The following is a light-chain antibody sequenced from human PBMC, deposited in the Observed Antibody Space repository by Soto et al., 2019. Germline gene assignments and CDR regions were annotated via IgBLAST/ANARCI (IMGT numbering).Light chain of an antibody. CDR1: ENIHGA. V-gene: IGKV3-15*01. Sequence: ILMTQSPGTLSVSPGERATLSCRASENIHGALAWFQRRPGQPPRLLIYHTSTRATGIPARLSGIGSGTEFTHTISSLQPEDFAVYFCQQYREWPPFTFGQGTRLEIK. CDR3: QQYREWPPFT. CDR2: HTS. J-gene: IGKJ2*01.